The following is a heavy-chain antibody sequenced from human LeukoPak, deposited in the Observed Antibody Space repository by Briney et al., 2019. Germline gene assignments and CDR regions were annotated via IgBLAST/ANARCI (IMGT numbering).Heavy chain of an antibody. V-gene: IGHV4-39*01. CDR3: ARHGAGGYYHEEGTEPTTLDAFDI. CDR1: GGSISSSSYY. D-gene: IGHD3-22*01. Sequence: PSETLSLTCTVSGGSISSSSYYWGWIRQPPGKGLEWIGSIYYSGSTYYNPSLKSRVTISVDTSKNQFSLKLSSVTAADTAVYYCARHGAGGYYHEEGTEPTTLDAFDIWGQGTMVTVSS. J-gene: IGHJ3*02. CDR2: IYYSGST.